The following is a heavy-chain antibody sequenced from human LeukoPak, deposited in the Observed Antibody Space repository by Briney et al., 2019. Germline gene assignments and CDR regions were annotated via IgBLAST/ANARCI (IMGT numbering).Heavy chain of an antibody. CDR1: GGSFSGYY. CDR2: INHSGST. CDR3: ARGRDYYDSSGYYLSFDY. D-gene: IGHD3-22*01. J-gene: IGHJ4*02. Sequence: SETLSLTCAVYGGSFSGYYWSWIRQPPGKGLEWIGEINHSGSTNYNPSLKSRVTISVDTSKNQFSLKLSSVTAADTAVYYCARGRDYYDSSGYYLSFDYWGLGTLVTVSS. V-gene: IGHV4-34*01.